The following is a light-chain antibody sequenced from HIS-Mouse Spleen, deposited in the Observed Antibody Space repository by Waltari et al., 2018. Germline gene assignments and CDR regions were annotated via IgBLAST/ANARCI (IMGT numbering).Light chain of an antibody. CDR3: SSYTSSSFNVV. CDR1: SSHVGGYNY. CDR2: DVS. Sequence: QSALTQPASVSGSPGQPITISCTGTSSHVGGYNYVSWYQQHPGKAPKLMIYDVSNRPSGVSNRFSGSKSGNTASLTISGLQAEDEADYYCSSYTSSSFNVVFGGGTKLTVL. V-gene: IGLV2-14*03. J-gene: IGLJ2*01.